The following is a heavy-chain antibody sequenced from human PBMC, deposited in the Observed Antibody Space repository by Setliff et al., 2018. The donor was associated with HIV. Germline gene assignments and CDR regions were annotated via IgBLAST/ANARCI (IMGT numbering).Heavy chain of an antibody. J-gene: IGHJ6*02. D-gene: IGHD2-8*01. V-gene: IGHV4-34*12. Sequence: SETLSLTCTLYGGSLTNYFWTWIRQSPEKGLEWIGEIVDSGTTNYSPSLKSRVTISLDTSKKQFSLRLNSVTAADTGVYFCARAPSCADSWCYMYYYYYYGMDVWGLGTTVTVSS. CDR1: GGSLTNYF. CDR3: ARAPSCADSWCYMYYYYYYGMDV. CDR2: IVDSGTT.